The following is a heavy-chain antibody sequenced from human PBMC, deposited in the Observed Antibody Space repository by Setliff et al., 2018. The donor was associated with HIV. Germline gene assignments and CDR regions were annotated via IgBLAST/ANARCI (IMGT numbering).Heavy chain of an antibody. CDR3: ARDPVITMMVGPKFYFDY. CDR2: IFSSGST. J-gene: IGHJ4*02. CDR1: GYSISSGYY. D-gene: IGHD3-22*01. V-gene: IGHV4-38-2*02. Sequence: SETLSLTCAVSGYSISSGYYWGWIRQPPGKGLEWIGSIFSSGSTSYNSSLKSRVTMSVDTSKNQFSLRLTSVTAADTAVYYCARDPVITMMVGPKFYFDYWGQGILVTVSS.